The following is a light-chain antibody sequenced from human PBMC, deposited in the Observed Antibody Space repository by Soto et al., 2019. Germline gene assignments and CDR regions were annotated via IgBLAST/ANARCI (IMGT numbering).Light chain of an antibody. Sequence: QAVVTQPPSASGTPGQRVTISCSGSSSNIGSNAINWYHQLPGAAPKLLIYHGNQRPSGVPDRSSGSKSGTSASLAIGGLQSEDEADYFCAAWDDTLNGVVFGGGTKLTVL. CDR1: SSNIGSNA. J-gene: IGLJ2*01. CDR2: HGN. V-gene: IGLV1-44*01. CDR3: AAWDDTLNGVV.